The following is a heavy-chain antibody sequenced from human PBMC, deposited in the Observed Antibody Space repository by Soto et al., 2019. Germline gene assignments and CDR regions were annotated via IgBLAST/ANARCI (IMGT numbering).Heavy chain of an antibody. CDR1: GFPFSHYW. CDR3: TSDTFGLRDT. V-gene: IGHV3-74*01. J-gene: IGHJ5*02. Sequence: GGSLRLSCAASGFPFSHYWMHWVRQTPGKGLVWVSRINPAGTITNYADSVEGRFTISRDNADSALFLQMNSRSAEDTAIYYCTSDTFGLRDTWGQGTLVTVSS. CDR2: INPAGTIT. D-gene: IGHD3-16*01.